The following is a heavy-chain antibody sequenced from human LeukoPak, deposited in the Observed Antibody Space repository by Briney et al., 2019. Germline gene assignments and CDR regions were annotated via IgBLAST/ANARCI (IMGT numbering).Heavy chain of an antibody. CDR3: AKGTYDALDY. Sequence: GGSLRLSCAASGFIVSYNYMSWVRQAPGKGLGWVAVISNDGSTKYYADSVKGRFTISRDNSENTLFLLGSSLRAEDTAVYYCAKGTYDALDYWGQGTLVTVSS. V-gene: IGHV3-30*18. CDR1: GFIVSYNY. J-gene: IGHJ4*02. D-gene: IGHD1-1*01. CDR2: ISNDGSTK.